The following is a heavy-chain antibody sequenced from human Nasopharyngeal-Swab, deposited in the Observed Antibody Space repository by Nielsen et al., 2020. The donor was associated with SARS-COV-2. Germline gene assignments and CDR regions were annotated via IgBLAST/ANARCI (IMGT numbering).Heavy chain of an antibody. V-gene: IGHV7-4-1*02. J-gene: IGHJ6*02. CDR2: INTNTGNP. CDR3: ARHPPILEYCSSTSCLHYYYYGMDV. D-gene: IGHD2-2*01. Sequence: ASVKVSCKASGYTFTSYTMNWVRQAPGQGLEWMGWINTNTGNPTYAQGFTGRFVFSLDTSVSTAYLQISSLKAEDTAVYYCARHPPILEYCSSTSCLHYYYYGMDVWGHGTTVTVSS. CDR1: GYTFTSYT.